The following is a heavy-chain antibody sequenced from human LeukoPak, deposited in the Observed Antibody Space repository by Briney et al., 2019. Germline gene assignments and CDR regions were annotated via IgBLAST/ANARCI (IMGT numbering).Heavy chain of an antibody. V-gene: IGHV1-69*05. CDR2: IIPIFGTA. CDR1: GYTFTSYY. Sequence: SVKVSCKASGYTFTSYYMHWVRQAPGQGLEWMGGIIPIFGTANYAQKFQGRVTITTDESTSTAYMELSSLRSEDTAVYYCARGETWIQLWTWGQGTLVTVSS. CDR3: ARGETWIQLWT. D-gene: IGHD5-18*01. J-gene: IGHJ5*02.